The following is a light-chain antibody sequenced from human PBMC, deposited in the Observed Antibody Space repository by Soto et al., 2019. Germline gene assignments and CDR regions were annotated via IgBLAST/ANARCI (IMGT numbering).Light chain of an antibody. V-gene: IGKV3-20*01. CDR3: QQCGSTPQT. J-gene: IGKJ1*01. Sequence: EIVLTQSPGTLSLSPGERATLSCRASQSVSSSYLAWYQQKPGQAPRLLIYGASSRATGIPDRFSGSGSGTDFTLTISRMEREDFAVYYCQQCGSTPQTFGQGTTVEI. CDR1: QSVSSSY. CDR2: GAS.